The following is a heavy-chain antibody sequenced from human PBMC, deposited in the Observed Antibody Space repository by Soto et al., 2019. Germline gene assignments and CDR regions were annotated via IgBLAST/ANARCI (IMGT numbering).Heavy chain of an antibody. CDR3: ARYPAGSSSWYNYGMDV. CDR1: GYTFTSYY. D-gene: IGHD6-13*01. Sequence: ASVKVSCKASGYTFTSYYMHWVRQAPGQGLEWMGIINPSGGSTSYAQKFQGRVNMTRDKSTSTVYMELSSLRAEDTAVYYCARYPAGSSSWYNYGMDVWGQGTTVTVSS. CDR2: INPSGGST. V-gene: IGHV1-46*01. J-gene: IGHJ6*02.